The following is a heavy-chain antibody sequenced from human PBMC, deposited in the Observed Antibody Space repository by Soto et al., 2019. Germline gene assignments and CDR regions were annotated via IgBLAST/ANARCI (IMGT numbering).Heavy chain of an antibody. J-gene: IGHJ3*02. D-gene: IGHD4-17*01. Sequence: GESLKISCAASGFTFSNAWMSWVRQAPGKGLEWVGRIKSKTDGGTTDYAAPVKGRFTISRDDSKNTLYLQMNSLKTEDTDVYYCTTGLKSPVTRGDACDIWGQGTMVTVSS. CDR3: TTGLKSPVTRGDACDI. CDR2: IKSKTDGGTT. CDR1: GFTFSNAW. V-gene: IGHV3-15*01.